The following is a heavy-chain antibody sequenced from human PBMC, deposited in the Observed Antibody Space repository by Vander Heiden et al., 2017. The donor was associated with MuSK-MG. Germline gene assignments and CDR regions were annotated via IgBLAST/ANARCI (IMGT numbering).Heavy chain of an antibody. J-gene: IGHJ4*02. Sequence: EVQLLESGGGLVQPGGALRPSCAASGFTFSLYAMSWVRQAPGKGLEWVSLISGSGTNTYYADSVKGRFNISRDNSKNTLYLQMNSLRVEDTAIYYCAKGDHDSSGYFPPSFDYWGQGTLVTVSS. D-gene: IGHD3-22*01. CDR3: AKGDHDSSGYFPPSFDY. CDR2: ISGSGTNT. CDR1: GFTFSLYA. V-gene: IGHV3-23*01.